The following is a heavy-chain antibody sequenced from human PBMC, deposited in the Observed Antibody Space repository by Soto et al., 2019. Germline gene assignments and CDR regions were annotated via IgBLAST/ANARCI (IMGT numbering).Heavy chain of an antibody. CDR2: VTSSPSSM. V-gene: IGHV3-21*01. CDR3: AREADFASSGYVLDY. CDR1: GFSFSGIS. J-gene: IGHJ4*02. Sequence: PGGSLSLSCAASGFSFSGISMNWGRQAPGKGLEWVSSVTSSPSSMFYADSVKGRFTISRDDAKDSLFLQMNSLRADDTAVYYCAREADFASSGYVLDYWGLGTLVTVSS. D-gene: IGHD3-22*01.